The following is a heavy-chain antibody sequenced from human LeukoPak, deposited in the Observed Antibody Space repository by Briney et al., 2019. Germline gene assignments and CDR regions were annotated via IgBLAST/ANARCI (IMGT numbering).Heavy chain of an antibody. CDR2: INPNSGGT. D-gene: IGHD3-3*01. CDR1: GYTFTGYY. CDR3: ARVHLEWPSPGDYYYYYMDV. V-gene: IGHV1-2*02. Sequence: ASVKVSCKASGYTFTGYYMHWVRQAPGQGLEWMGWINPNSGGTNYAQKFQGRVTITTDESTSTAYMELSSLRSEDTAVYYCARVHLEWPSPGDYYYYYMDVWGKGTTVTVSS. J-gene: IGHJ6*03.